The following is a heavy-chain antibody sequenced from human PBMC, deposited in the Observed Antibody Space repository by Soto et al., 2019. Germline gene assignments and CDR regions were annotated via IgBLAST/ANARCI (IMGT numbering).Heavy chain of an antibody. CDR3: VKDEGIEAMDV. CDR1: GFTFSRNT. CDR2: ITSSGSYV. J-gene: IGHJ6*02. V-gene: IGHV3-21*01. Sequence: GGSLRLSCVTSGFTFSRNTMNWVRQATRKELEWVASITSSGSYVYYADSVKGRFSASRDNAKSSLSLQMDSLRPDDTAIYFCVKDEGIEAMDVWGQGTTVTVSS. D-gene: IGHD3-3*02.